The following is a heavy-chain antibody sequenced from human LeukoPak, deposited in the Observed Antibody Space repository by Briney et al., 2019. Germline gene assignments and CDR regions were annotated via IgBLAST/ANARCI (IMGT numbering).Heavy chain of an antibody. D-gene: IGHD4-17*01. Sequence: PSETLSLTCTVSGGSISSYYWSWIRQPPGKGLEWIGYIYYSGSTNYNPSLKSRVTISVDTSKNQFSLKLSSVTAADTAVYYCARASDYGLFNYWGQGTLVTVSS. CDR1: GGSISSYY. CDR2: IYYSGST. V-gene: IGHV4-59*01. CDR3: ARASDYGLFNY. J-gene: IGHJ4*02.